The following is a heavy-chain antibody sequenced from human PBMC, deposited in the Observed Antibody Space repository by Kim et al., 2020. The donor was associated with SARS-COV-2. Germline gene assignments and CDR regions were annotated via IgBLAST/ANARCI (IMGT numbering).Heavy chain of an antibody. CDR2: IYPGDSDT. Sequence: GESLKISCKGSGYSFTSYWIGWVRQMPGKGLEWMGIIYPGDSDTRYSPSFQGQVTISADKSISTAYLQWSSLKASDTAMYYCARHGSSSSSWYPRRGMDVWGQGTTVTVSS. J-gene: IGHJ6*02. D-gene: IGHD6-13*01. CDR3: ARHGSSSSSWYPRRGMDV. CDR1: GYSFTSYW. V-gene: IGHV5-51*01.